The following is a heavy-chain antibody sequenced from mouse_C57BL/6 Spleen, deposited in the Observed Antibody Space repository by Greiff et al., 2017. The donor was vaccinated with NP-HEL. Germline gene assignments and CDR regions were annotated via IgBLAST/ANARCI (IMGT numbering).Heavy chain of an antibody. CDR1: GFNIKDYY. CDR2: IDPEDGET. D-gene: IGHD1-1*01. V-gene: IGHV14-2*01. CDR3: VSYYYGSSYKFAY. Sequence: EVKLQESGAELVKPGASVKLSCTASGFNIKDYYMHWVKQRTEQGLEWSGRIDPEDGETKYAPKFQGKATITADTSSNTAYLQLSSLTSEDTAVYYCVSYYYGSSYKFAYWGQGTLVTVSA. J-gene: IGHJ3*01.